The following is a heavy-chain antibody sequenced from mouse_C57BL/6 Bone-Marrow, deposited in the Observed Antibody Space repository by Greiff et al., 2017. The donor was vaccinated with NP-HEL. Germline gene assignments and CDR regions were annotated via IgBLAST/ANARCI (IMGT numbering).Heavy chain of an antibody. J-gene: IGHJ2*01. CDR3: ARVSNWAYYFDY. CDR2: SRNKANAYTT. Sequence: EVQLVESGGGLVQSGRSLRLSCATSGFTFSDFYMEWVRQAPGKGLEWIAASRNKANAYTTEYSASVKGRFIFSRDTSQSILYLQMNALRAEDTAIYYCARVSNWAYYFDYWGQGTTLTVSS. D-gene: IGHD4-1*01. CDR1: GFTFSDFY. V-gene: IGHV7-1*01.